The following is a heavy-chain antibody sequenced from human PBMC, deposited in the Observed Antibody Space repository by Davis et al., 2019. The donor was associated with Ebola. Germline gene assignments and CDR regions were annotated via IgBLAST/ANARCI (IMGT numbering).Heavy chain of an antibody. J-gene: IGHJ4*02. CDR2: ITAYNGDT. CDR1: DYTFTNYG. D-gene: IGHD3-22*01. V-gene: IGHV1-18*01. CDR3: ARDLGHSSRYYIPHPAYDY. Sequence: ASVKVSCKASDYTFTNYGFNWVRQAPGQGLEWMGWITAYNGDTKYSQKFQGRLTMTTDAASSTAYVELSSLRSDDTAIYYCARDLGHSSRYYIPHPAYDYWGQGSLVTVSS.